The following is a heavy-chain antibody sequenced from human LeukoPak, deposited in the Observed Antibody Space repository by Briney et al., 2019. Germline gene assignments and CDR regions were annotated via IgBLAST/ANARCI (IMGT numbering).Heavy chain of an antibody. CDR3: ARVRPIVVVPAANRPATTVTRSNWFDP. CDR1: GYTFTSYY. J-gene: IGHJ5*02. V-gene: IGHV1-46*01. CDR2: INPSGGSA. Sequence: ASVKVSCKASGYTFTSYYMHWVRQAPGQGLEWMGIINPSGGSASYTQKFQGRVTMTRNTSISTAYMELSSLRSEDTAVYYCARVRPIVVVPAANRPATTVTRSNWFDPWGQGTLVTVSS. D-gene: IGHD2-2*01.